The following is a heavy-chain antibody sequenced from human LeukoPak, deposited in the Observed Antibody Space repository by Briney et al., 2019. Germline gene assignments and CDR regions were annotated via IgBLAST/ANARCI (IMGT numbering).Heavy chain of an antibody. J-gene: IGHJ4*02. D-gene: IGHD4-23*01. V-gene: IGHV4-59*12. CDR2: TFYSGNV. CDR1: GGSITFYY. CDR3: AGGNSYFDY. Sequence: PSETLSLTCTVSGGSITFYYWHWMRQPPGKGLEWIGHTFYSGNVKYNPSLESRVTISVDTSKKQFSMKLSSVTAADTAVYYCAGGNSYFDYWGQGTLVTVSS.